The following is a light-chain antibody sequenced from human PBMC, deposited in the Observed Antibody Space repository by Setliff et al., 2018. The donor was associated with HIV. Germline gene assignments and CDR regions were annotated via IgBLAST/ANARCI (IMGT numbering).Light chain of an antibody. CDR1: SSDVGGYKY. Sequence: QSALAQPASVSGSPGQSITISCTGTSSDVGGYKYVYWNQQHPGKAPKLMIYEVNNRPSGISNRFSGSKSGNTASLTISGLQAEDEADYYCSSYTSSDTLVFGTGTKFTVL. J-gene: IGLJ1*01. V-gene: IGLV2-14*01. CDR3: SSYTSSDTLV. CDR2: EVN.